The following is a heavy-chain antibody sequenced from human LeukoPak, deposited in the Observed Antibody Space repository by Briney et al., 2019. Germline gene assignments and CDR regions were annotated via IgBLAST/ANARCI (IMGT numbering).Heavy chain of an antibody. V-gene: IGHV3-7*01. CDR3: ARVPYYDSSGYYYPPPDY. Sequence: PGGSLRLSCAASGLIFSSYWMSWVRQAPGKGLEWVANIKQDGSKKYYVDSVKGRFTISRDNAKNSLYLQMNSLRAEDTAVYYCARVPYYDSSGYYYPPPDYWGQGTLVTVSS. J-gene: IGHJ4*02. CDR2: IKQDGSKK. D-gene: IGHD3-22*01. CDR1: GLIFSSYW.